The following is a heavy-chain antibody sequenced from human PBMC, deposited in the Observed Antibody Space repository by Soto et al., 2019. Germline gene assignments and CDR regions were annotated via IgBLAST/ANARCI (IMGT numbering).Heavy chain of an antibody. J-gene: IGHJ4*02. D-gene: IGHD5-12*01. V-gene: IGHV4-39*01. CDR3: ARLEGLATISYYFDF. CDR1: DDSINSDKYY. Sequence: QLQLQESGPGLVKPSETLSLTCSVSDDSINSDKYYWGWIRQPPGKGLEWIGSVYYRGNAYYTPSLQTTVTIALAKSTSQFSLKLNSVTAADSAVYFCARLEGLATISYYFDFWGPGALVTVSS. CDR2: VYYRGNA.